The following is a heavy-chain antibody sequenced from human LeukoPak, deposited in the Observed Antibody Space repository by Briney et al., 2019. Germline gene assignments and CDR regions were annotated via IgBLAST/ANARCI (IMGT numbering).Heavy chain of an antibody. CDR3: AKCVILTGRYMDV. CDR1: GFTFSTYG. CDR2: ISGSGGST. Sequence: GGSLRLSCAASGFTFSTYGMNWVRQVPGKGLEWVSAISGSGGSTYYADSVKGRFTISRDNSKNTLYLQMNSLRAEDTAVYYCAKCVILTGRYMDVWGKGTTVTISS. V-gene: IGHV3-23*01. J-gene: IGHJ6*03. D-gene: IGHD3-9*01.